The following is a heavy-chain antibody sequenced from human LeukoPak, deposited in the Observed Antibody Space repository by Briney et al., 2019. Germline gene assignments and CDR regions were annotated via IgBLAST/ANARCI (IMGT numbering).Heavy chain of an antibody. CDR2: ISAYNGNT. J-gene: IGHJ6*03. CDR1: GYTFTSYG. D-gene: IGHD2-8*01. Sequence: GASVKVSCKASGYTFTSYGISWVRQAPGQGLEWMGWISAYNGNTNYAQKLQGRVTMTTDTSTSTAYMELRSLRSDDTAVYYCASLYVDRQNPYYYYMDVWGKGTTVTVSS. V-gene: IGHV1-18*01. CDR3: ASLYVDRQNPYYYYMDV.